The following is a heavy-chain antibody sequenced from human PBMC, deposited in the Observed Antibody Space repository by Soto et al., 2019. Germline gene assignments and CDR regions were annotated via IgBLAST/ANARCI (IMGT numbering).Heavy chain of an antibody. J-gene: IGHJ6*03. CDR1: GFTFSSYG. CDR3: ARESYSSSSLKYYYMDV. V-gene: IGHV3-33*01. Sequence: GGSLRLSCAASGFTFSSYGMHWVRQAPGKGLEWVAVIWYDGSNKYYADSVKGRFTISRDNSKNTLYLQMNSLRAEDTAVYYCARESYSSSSLKYYYMDVWGKGTTVTVSS. D-gene: IGHD6-6*01. CDR2: IWYDGSNK.